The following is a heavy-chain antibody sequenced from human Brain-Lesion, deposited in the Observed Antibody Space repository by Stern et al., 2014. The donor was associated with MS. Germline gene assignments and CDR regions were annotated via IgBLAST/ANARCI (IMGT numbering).Heavy chain of an antibody. CDR1: GGSISRSTYY. J-gene: IGHJ4*02. V-gene: IGHV4-39*01. D-gene: IGHD7-27*01. CDR3: ARLTGVVDY. Sequence: QLVESGSGLVKPSETLSLTCTVSGGSISRSTYYWGWIRQPTGEGLEWIGSMYYSGSTFYNPSVKSRVTISVDTSKNQFSLKRSSVTAADTAVYYCARLTGVVDYWGQGTLVTVSS. CDR2: MYYSGST.